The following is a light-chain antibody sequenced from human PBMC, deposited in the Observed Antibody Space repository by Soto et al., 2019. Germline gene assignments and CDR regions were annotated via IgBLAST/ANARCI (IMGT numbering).Light chain of an antibody. CDR1: QSISSW. CDR3: QHYTIYPRT. CDR2: KAS. J-gene: IGKJ1*01. Sequence: DIQMTQSPSTLSASVGDRVTITCRASQSISSWLAWYQQKPGKAPKLLIYKASRLESWVPSRVSGSGSGTELTLNIRRLQPNAFATNYCQHYTIYPRTFSQGTKVEIK. V-gene: IGKV1-5*03.